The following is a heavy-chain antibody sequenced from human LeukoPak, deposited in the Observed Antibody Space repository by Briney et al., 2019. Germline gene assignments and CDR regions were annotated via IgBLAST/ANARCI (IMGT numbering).Heavy chain of an antibody. D-gene: IGHD1-7*01. J-gene: IGHJ4*02. CDR2: IYPGDSDA. Sequence: GESLKISCKGSGYSFTTYWIGWVRQLPGKGLEWMGIIYPGDSDASYSPSFQGRVTISADKSISTAYLQWSTLKASDTAVYYCATPTLGTIGEYLFDYWGQGTLVTVSS. CDR3: ATPTLGTIGEYLFDY. V-gene: IGHV5-51*01. CDR1: GYSFTTYW.